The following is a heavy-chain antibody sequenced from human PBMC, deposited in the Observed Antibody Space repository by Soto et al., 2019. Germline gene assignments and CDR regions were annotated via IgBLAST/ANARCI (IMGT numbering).Heavy chain of an antibody. V-gene: IGHV1-69*06. Sequence: SVKGSWKSSGEAFSIYAVSWCRKDPGQGLEWMGGIIPIFGTANYAQKFQGRVTITADKSTSTAYMELSSLRSEDTAVCYCARAESLDGTFDYWGQGTLVTVSS. CDR2: IIPIFGTA. D-gene: IGHD1-1*01. J-gene: IGHJ4*02. CDR3: ARAESLDGTFDY. CDR1: GEAFSIYA.